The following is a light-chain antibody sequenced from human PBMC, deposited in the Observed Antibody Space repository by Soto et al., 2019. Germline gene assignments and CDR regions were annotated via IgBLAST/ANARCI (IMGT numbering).Light chain of an antibody. CDR1: QSVSSSY. V-gene: IGKV3-20*01. CDR2: GAS. CDR3: QQYGSSPYT. J-gene: IGKJ2*01. Sequence: EIVLTQSPGTLSLSPGERATLSCRASQSVSSSYLAWYQQKPGQAPRLLIYGASSRATGIPDRFSGSGAGKDFALTISRLEFEDLAVYYCQQYGSSPYTFGQGTKLEIK.